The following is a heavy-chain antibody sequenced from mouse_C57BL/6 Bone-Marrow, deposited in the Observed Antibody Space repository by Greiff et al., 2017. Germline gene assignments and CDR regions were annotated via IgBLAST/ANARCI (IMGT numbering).Heavy chain of an antibody. Sequence: VKLMESGPGLVAPSQSLSITCTVSGFSLTSYAISWVRQPPGKGLEWLGVIWPGGGTNYNSALKSRLSIFKDNSKSRGFLKMTRLQTEDTARYYCARSLFYDMDYWGQGTSVTVSS. J-gene: IGHJ4*01. D-gene: IGHD6-5*01. CDR2: IWPGGGT. CDR3: ARSLFYDMDY. V-gene: IGHV2-9-1*01. CDR1: GFSLTSYA.